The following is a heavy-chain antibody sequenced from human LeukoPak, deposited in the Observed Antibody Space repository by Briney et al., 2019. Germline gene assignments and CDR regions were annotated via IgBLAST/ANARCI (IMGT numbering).Heavy chain of an antibody. CDR2: ISDTGGET. V-gene: IGHV3-23*01. CDR1: GFSFSGYA. CDR3: AKEDLSDGMDV. J-gene: IGHJ6*02. Sequence: GGSLRLSRAASGFSFSGYAMSWVRQAPGKGLEWVSAISDTGGETFYTDSVKGRFTISRDNSKNTLFLQMNSLRAEDSAIYYCAKEDLSDGMDVWGQGTTVTVS.